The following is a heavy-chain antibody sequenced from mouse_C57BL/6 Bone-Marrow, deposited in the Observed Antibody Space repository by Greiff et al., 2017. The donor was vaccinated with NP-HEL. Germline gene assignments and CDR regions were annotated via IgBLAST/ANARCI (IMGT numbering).Heavy chain of an antibody. D-gene: IGHD2-12*01. CDR3: AISYALAY. CDR2: INPSDGST. J-gene: IGHJ3*01. CDR1: GFTFSSYC. V-gene: IGHV5-12*01. Sequence: DVQFVESGGGLVQPGGSLKLSCAASGFTFSSYCMYRVRQTPEKGLEWVAYINPSDGSTYYPDTVKGRVTISRDNAKNTLYLQMSRLKSEDTAMYYCAISYALAYWGQGTLVTVSA.